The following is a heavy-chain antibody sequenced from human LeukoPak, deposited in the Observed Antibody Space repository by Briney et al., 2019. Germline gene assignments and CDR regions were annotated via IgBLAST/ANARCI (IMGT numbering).Heavy chain of an antibody. CDR2: IYYSGST. D-gene: IGHD3-22*01. CDR3: ARSGYYYSYAFDI. V-gene: IGHV4-38-2*01. J-gene: IGHJ3*02. Sequence: PSETLSLTCAVSGYSISSGYYWGWIRQPPGKGLEWIGSIYYSGSTYYNPSLKSRVTISVDTSKNQFSLKLSSVTAADTAVYYCARSGYYYSYAFDIWGQGTMVTVSS. CDR1: GYSISSGYY.